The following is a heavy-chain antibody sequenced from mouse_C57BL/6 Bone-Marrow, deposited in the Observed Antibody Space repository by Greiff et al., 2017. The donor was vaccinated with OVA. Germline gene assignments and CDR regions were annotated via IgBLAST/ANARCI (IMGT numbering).Heavy chain of an antibody. CDR3: ARREGNYHQAWFAY. D-gene: IGHD2-1*01. CDR2: ISGGGGNT. Sequence: EVQVVESGGGLVKPGGSLKLSCAASGFTFSSYTMSWVRQTPEKRLEWVATISGGGGNTYYPDSVKGRFTISRDNAKNTLYLQMSSLRSEDTALYYCARREGNYHQAWFAYWGQGTLVTVSA. CDR1: GFTFSSYT. V-gene: IGHV5-9*01. J-gene: IGHJ3*01.